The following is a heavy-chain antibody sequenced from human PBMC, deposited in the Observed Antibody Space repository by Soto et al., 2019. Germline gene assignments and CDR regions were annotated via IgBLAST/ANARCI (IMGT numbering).Heavy chain of an antibody. D-gene: IGHD1-1*01. V-gene: IGHV4-34*01. CDR2: INHNGNT. Sequence: PSETLSLTCTVSGGSIREYYWSWIRQPPGKGLEWIGEINHNGNTNYNPSLKSRVTISVDTSKNQFSLNLSSVTAADTAVYYCARSMEDYYYYNMDVWGQGTTVTVSS. CDR1: GGSIREYY. CDR3: ARSMEDYYYYNMDV. J-gene: IGHJ6*02.